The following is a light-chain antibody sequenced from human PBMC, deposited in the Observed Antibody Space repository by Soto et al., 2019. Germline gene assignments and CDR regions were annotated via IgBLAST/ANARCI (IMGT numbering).Light chain of an antibody. V-gene: IGKV1-39*01. CDR2: GAF. CDR3: QQSYTTPPIT. CDR1: QSISNH. J-gene: IGKJ5*01. Sequence: DIQMTQSPSSLSASVGDRVTITCRASQSISNHLNWYQQKPGKAPNLLIYGAFTLQRGVPSRFSGRGFGTDFTLTISSLQPEDFATYYCQQSYTTPPITFGQGTRLEIK.